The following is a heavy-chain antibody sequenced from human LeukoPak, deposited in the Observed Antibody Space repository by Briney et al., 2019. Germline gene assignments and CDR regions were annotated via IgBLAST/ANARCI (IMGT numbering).Heavy chain of an antibody. CDR2: INVGNGNT. V-gene: IGHV1-3*03. J-gene: IGHJ4*02. Sequence: ASVKVSCKASGYTFTGYYMHWVRQAPGQRLEWMGWINVGNGNTKYSPEFQARVTITRDTSASTAYMELSGLRSEDMAVFYCARASNYYDSSGRGYYFDYWGQGTLVTVSS. D-gene: IGHD3-22*01. CDR3: ARASNYYDSSGRGYYFDY. CDR1: GYTFTGYY.